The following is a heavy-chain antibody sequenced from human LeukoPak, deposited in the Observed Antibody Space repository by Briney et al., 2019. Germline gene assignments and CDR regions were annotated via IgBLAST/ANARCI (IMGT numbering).Heavy chain of an antibody. J-gene: IGHJ5*02. CDR1: GGSISSYY. CDR2: IYYSGST. D-gene: IGHD3-3*01. Sequence: PSETLSLTCTVSGGSISSYYWSWIRQPPGNGLEGFGYIYYSGSTNYNPSLKSRVTISVDTSKNQFSLKLSSVTAADTAVYYCARDRNHYDFWSGYGNWFDPWGQGTLVTVSS. CDR3: ARDRNHYDFWSGYGNWFDP. V-gene: IGHV4-59*01.